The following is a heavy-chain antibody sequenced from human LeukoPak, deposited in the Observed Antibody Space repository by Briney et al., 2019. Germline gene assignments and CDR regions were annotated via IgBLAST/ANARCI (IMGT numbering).Heavy chain of an antibody. CDR3: ASRSITMVRGVIITFNWFDP. Sequence: ASVKVSCKASGYTFTSYDINWVRQATGQGLEWMGWMNPISGNTGYAQKFQGRVTMTRNTSISTAYMELSSLRSEDTAVYYCASRSITMVRGVIITFNWFDPWGQGTLVTVSS. CDR2: MNPISGNT. J-gene: IGHJ5*02. CDR1: GYTFTSYD. D-gene: IGHD3-10*01. V-gene: IGHV1-8*01.